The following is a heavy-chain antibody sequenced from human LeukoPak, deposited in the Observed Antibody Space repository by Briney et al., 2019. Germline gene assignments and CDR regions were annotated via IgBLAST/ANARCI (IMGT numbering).Heavy chain of an antibody. CDR1: GYTLSHSA. CDR3: ARDRGQDVYTNYYFDF. J-gene: IGHJ4*02. D-gene: IGHD5-24*01. Sequence: GASVKVSCKASGYTLSHSAIHWVRQASGQLEWMGLFNAGNGDSRYSQKFQGRVTITRDTSANTAYMELSSLKSEDTAVYYCARDRGQDVYTNYYFDFWGQGTLVTVSS. CDR2: FNAGNGDS. V-gene: IGHV1-3*01.